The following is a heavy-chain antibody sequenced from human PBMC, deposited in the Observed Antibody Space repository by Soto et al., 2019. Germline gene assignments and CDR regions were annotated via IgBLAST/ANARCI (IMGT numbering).Heavy chain of an antibody. J-gene: IGHJ5*02. CDR2: INTATGDT. Sequence: ASVKVSCKASGYTFTSYAMHWVRQAPGQRLEWMALINTATGDTVFSQRFQARVTITRDTSANTAYMDLDRLSSEDTAVYYCARGNGSGSYLLIDPWGQGTLVTVSS. CDR3: ARGNGSGSYLLIDP. D-gene: IGHD3-10*01. CDR1: GYTFTSYA. V-gene: IGHV1-3*04.